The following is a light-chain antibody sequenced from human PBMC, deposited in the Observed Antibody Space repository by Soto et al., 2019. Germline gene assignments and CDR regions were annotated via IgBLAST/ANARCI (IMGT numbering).Light chain of an antibody. V-gene: IGLV1-47*02. CDR2: SNS. Sequence: QSVLTQPPSASGTPGQRVTISCSGSGSNIGSNYVYWYQQIPGMAPKRLIYSNSQRPSGVPDRFSGSKSGTSASLAISGLRSEDEADYYCAAWDDSLSGVLFGGGTKLTVL. CDR3: AAWDDSLSGVL. J-gene: IGLJ2*01. CDR1: GSNIGSNY.